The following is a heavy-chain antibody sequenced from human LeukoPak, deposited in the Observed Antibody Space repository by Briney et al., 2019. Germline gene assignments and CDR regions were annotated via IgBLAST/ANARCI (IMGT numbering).Heavy chain of an antibody. CDR3: ARVQSERFRNLFYYYYMDV. V-gene: IGHV5-51*01. J-gene: IGHJ6*03. CDR1: GYSFTSYW. Sequence: GESLKISCKGSGYSFTSYWIGWVRQMPGKGLEWMGIIYPGDSDTRYSPSFQGQVTISADKSITTAYLQWSSLKASDTAIYYCARVQSERFRNLFYYYYMDVWGKGTTVTVSS. CDR2: IYPGDSDT. D-gene: IGHD1-1*01.